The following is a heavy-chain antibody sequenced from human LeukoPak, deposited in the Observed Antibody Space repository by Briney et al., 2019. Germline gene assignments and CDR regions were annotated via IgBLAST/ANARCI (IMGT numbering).Heavy chain of an antibody. D-gene: IGHD5-18*01. V-gene: IGHV1-58*02. CDR1: GFTFTSST. Sequence: GTSVKVSCKASGFTFTSSTIQWVRQARGQRLEWVGWIVVGSGNTNYAQKFQDTVTITRDMSTGTADMELSSLRSEDTAVYYCAAGEDTAMVYWAQGTLVTVSS. CDR2: IVVGSGNT. J-gene: IGHJ4*02. CDR3: AAGEDTAMVY.